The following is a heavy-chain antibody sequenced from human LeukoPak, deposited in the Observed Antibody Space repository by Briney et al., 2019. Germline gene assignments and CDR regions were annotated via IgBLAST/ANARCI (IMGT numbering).Heavy chain of an antibody. V-gene: IGHV3-23*01. CDR3: AKGRATFGVDANDY. CDR2: LNGRGINT. J-gene: IGHJ4*02. D-gene: IGHD3-3*01. CDR1: GFSFSAYA. Sequence: GGSLRLSCAASGFSFSAYAMAWVRQAPGKGLEWVSALNGRGINTYYADSVKGRFTISRDNSKNTLYPQMNSLRAEDTAVYYCAKGRATFGVDANDYWGQGTLVTVSS.